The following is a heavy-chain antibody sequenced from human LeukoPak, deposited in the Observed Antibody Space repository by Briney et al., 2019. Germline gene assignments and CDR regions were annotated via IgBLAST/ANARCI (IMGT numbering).Heavy chain of an antibody. CDR3: ARGLNDSWTGENY. CDR1: GGSFSGYY. J-gene: IGHJ4*02. Sequence: SETLSLTCTVYGGSFSGYYWSWIRQPPGKGLEWIGEINHSGSTNYNPSLKSRVTISLDTSKSQFSLKVRYVTAADTAVYYCARGLNDSWTGENYWGQGTLVTVSS. V-gene: IGHV4-34*01. D-gene: IGHD3-3*01. CDR2: INHSGST.